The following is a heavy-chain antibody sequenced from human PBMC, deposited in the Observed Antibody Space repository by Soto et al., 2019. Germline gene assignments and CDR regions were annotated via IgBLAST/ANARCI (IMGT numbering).Heavy chain of an antibody. J-gene: IGHJ4*02. V-gene: IGHV3-30*18. CDR2: IIYDGSTK. CDR1: GFTFSSYG. Sequence: QVQLVESGGGVVQPGRSLRLSFAASGFTFSSYGMHWVRQAPGKGLEWVAVIIYDGSTKYYADSVKGRFTISRDNSKSTLYLQMNSLRAEDTAVYYCAKDRMGAGVRGYFDYWGQGTLVTVSS. CDR3: AKDRMGAGVRGYFDY. D-gene: IGHD3-10*01.